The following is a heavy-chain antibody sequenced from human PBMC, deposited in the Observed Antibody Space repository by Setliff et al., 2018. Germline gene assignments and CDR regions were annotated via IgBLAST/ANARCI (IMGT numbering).Heavy chain of an antibody. D-gene: IGHD3-16*01. J-gene: IGHJ2*01. Sequence: PSETLSLTCTVSGGSSSTYYWSWIRQPPGKGLVWIGYIYYSGSTNYNPSLKSRVTISVDTSKNQFSLKLSSLTAADTAVYYCARPPRGGRWYFDLWGRGALVTVSS. CDR2: IYYSGST. CDR3: ARPPRGGRWYFDL. V-gene: IGHV4-59*08. CDR1: GGSSSTYY.